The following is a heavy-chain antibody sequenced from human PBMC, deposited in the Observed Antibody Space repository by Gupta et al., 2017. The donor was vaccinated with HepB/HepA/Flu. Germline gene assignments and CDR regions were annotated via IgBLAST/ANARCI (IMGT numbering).Heavy chain of an antibody. CDR1: GFTFEDYA. CDR3: AKDIDDSGGYLDH. D-gene: IGHD3-22*01. V-gene: IGHV3-43*02. J-gene: IGHJ4*02. Sequence: EVQLVESGGSMVQPGGSLRLSCSASGFTFEDYAMHWVRQVPGKGLEWISLISGDGTTYYADSMKGRFTISRDNSQNTLYLQMRGLRTEDIGFYFCAKDIDDSGGYLDHWGQGTLVTVSS. CDR2: ISGDGTT.